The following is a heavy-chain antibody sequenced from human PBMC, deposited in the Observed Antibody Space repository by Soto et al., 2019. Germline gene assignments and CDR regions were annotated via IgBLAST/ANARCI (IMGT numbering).Heavy chain of an antibody. CDR2: IYPDDSDT. D-gene: IGHD2-8*01. CDR3: ARARINGDHGYCDP. V-gene: IGHV5-51*01. CDR1: GYSFTAYW. Sequence: PGESLKISCKGSGYSFTAYWIGWVRQVPGKGLEWMAFIYPDDSDTKYSPSFQGQATISADKSIYTAYLQWSSLKASDTAMYFCARARINGDHGYCDPCGRGTLVGVSS. J-gene: IGHJ5*02.